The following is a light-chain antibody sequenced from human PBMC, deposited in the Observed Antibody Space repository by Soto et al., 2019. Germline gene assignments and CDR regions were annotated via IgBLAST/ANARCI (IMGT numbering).Light chain of an antibody. CDR3: QQYNSYLWT. V-gene: IGKV1-5*01. CDR2: DAS. J-gene: IGKJ1*01. Sequence: DIQMTQSPSTLSASVGDRVTITCRASQSISSWLAWYQQKPGNAPKLLIYDASSLESGVPSRFSGSGSGTEFTLTISSLQPDDFATYYCQQYNSYLWTFGQGTKVDIK. CDR1: QSISSW.